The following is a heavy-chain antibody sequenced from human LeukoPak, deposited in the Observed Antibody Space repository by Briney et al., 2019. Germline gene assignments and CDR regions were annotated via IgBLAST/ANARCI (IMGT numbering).Heavy chain of an antibody. D-gene: IGHD6-6*01. CDR1: GFTVSSNY. J-gene: IGHJ4*02. CDR3: ARGRPRDY. V-gene: IGHV3-66*01. CDR2: IYSGGST. Sequence: GGSLRLSCAASGFTVSSNYMNWDRQAPGKGLEWVSVIYSGGSTYYADSVKGRFTISRDNSKNTVYLQMNSLRADDTAVYYCARGRPRDYWGQGTLVTVSS.